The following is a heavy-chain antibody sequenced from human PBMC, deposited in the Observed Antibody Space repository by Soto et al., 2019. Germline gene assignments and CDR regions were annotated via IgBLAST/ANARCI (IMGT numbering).Heavy chain of an antibody. V-gene: IGHV2-5*02. J-gene: IGHJ4*02. CDR1: GLSLSTYGVG. CDR3: AGGWQWLGTPYYDC. Sequence: QITLKASGPTLVKPTQTLTLTCTFSGLSLSTYGVGVGWLRQPPGTALEWLALIYWDDDKRYSPSLKSRLTITQATSKNQVVLTMTNMDPVDTATYYCAGGWQWLGTPYYDCWCQGTLDTVSS. D-gene: IGHD6-19*01. CDR2: IYWDDDK.